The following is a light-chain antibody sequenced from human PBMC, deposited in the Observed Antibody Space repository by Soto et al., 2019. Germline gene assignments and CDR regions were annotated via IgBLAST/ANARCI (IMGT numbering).Light chain of an antibody. V-gene: IGLV2-11*01. CDR2: GVV. CDR1: GNDVGAYNY. Sequence: QSALTQPRSVSGAPGQSVTISCTGTGNDVGAYNYVSWYQQHPGRRTKLLIYGVVRWPSGVPDLCSGSKSGNTASLTISGLQAEDEADYFCCSYAGGYTYLFGTGTKVTVL. CDR3: CSYAGGYTYL. J-gene: IGLJ1*01.